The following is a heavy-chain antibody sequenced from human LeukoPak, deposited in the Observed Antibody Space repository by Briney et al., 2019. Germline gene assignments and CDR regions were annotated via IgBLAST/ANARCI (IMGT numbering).Heavy chain of an antibody. CDR3: ARERVTYYYDSSGPITYYYMDV. CDR2: IYTSGST. Sequence: SETLSLTCTVSGDSISSGSYYWSWIRQPAVKGLEWIGRIYTSGSTNYNASLMSRVTISVDTSKNQFSLKLSSVTAADTAVYYCARERVTYYYDSSGPITYYYMDVWGKGTTVTVSS. D-gene: IGHD3-22*01. J-gene: IGHJ6*03. V-gene: IGHV4-61*02. CDR1: GDSISSGSYY.